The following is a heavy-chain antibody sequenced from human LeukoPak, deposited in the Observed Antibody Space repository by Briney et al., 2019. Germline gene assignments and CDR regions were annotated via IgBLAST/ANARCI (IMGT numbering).Heavy chain of an antibody. D-gene: IGHD5-18*01. CDR2: ISAYNGNT. V-gene: IGHV1-18*01. Sequence: GASVKVSCKASGYTFTSYGISWVRQAPGQGLEWMGWISAYNGNTNYAQKLQGRVTMTRDMSTNTVYMELSSLRSEDTALYYCASGRLRDNFGYRFYNYYMDVWGKGTTVTVSS. CDR1: GYTFTSYG. CDR3: ASGRLRDNFGYRFYNYYMDV. J-gene: IGHJ6*03.